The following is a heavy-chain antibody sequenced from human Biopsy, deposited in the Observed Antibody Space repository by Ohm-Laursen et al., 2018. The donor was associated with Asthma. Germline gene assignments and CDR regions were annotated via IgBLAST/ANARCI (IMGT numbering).Heavy chain of an antibody. CDR1: GGSINSDY. J-gene: IGHJ4*02. CDR3: ARDQGDSKFDY. Sequence: TLSLTCTFSGGSINSDYWSWIRQPPGKGLEWIGLSSYSGFRKYNPSLKSRVTISMDTSTNQLSLNLTSVIAADTAVYYCARDQGDSKFDYWGQGILVTVSS. V-gene: IGHV4-59*01. D-gene: IGHD3-16*01. CDR2: SSYSGFR.